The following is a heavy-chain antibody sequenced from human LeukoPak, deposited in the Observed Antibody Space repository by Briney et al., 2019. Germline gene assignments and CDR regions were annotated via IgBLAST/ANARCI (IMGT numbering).Heavy chain of an antibody. CDR3: ARGLRHRDPIDY. V-gene: IGHV3-53*01. CDR2: IYSGGST. CDR1: GFTVSSNY. D-gene: IGHD1-14*01. J-gene: IGHJ4*02. Sequence: GGSLRLSCAASGFTVSSNYMSWVRQAPGKGLEWVSVIYSGGSTYYADSVKGRFTISRDNSKNTLYLQMNSLRAEDTAVYYCARGLRHRDPIDYWGQGTLVTVSS.